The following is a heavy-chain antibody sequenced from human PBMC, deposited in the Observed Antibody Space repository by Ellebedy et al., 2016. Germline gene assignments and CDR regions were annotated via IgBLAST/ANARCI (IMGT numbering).Heavy chain of an antibody. CDR2: ISGSATLT. CDR3: AKEETGGGGTYFDD. J-gene: IGHJ4*02. CDR1: GFTFRNFA. Sequence: GGSLRLXXGASGFTFRNFAMSWVRQVPGKGLEWVSVISGSATLTSYTESVRGRFTISRDNSKNTLYLQMNSLRGDDSAIYYCAKEETGGGGTYFDDWGQGTLVTVSS. D-gene: IGHD3-16*01. V-gene: IGHV3-23*01.